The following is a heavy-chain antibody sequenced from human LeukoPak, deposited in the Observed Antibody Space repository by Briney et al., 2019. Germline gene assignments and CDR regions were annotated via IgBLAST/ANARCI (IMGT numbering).Heavy chain of an antibody. CDR1: GFTFSSYG. CDR2: ISYDGSNK. Sequence: GGSLRLSCAASGFTFSSYGMHWVRQAPGKGLEWVAVISYDGSNKYYADSVKGRFTISRDNSKNTLYLQMNSLRAEDTAVYYCAIFHYYDSSERGDYWGQGTLVTVSS. J-gene: IGHJ4*02. V-gene: IGHV3-30*03. CDR3: AIFHYYDSSERGDY. D-gene: IGHD3-22*01.